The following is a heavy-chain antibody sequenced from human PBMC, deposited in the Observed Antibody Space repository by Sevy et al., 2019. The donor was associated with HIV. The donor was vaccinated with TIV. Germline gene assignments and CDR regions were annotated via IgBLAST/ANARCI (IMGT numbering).Heavy chain of an antibody. CDR1: GGTFSSYA. CDR3: ARDYYDSSGYFDY. CDR2: IIPIFGTA. D-gene: IGHD3-22*01. V-gene: IGHV1-69*13. Sequence: ASVKVSCKASGGTFSSYAISWVRQAPGQGLEWMGGIIPIFGTANYAQKFQGRVTITADEPTSTAYMELSSLRSEDTAVYYCARDYYDSSGYFDYWGQGTLVTVSS. J-gene: IGHJ4*02.